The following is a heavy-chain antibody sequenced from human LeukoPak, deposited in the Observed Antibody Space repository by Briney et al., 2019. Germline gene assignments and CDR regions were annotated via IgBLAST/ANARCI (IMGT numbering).Heavy chain of an antibody. D-gene: IGHD4-17*01. CDR2: IYYTGST. CDR3: ARHGPFYGTAFYFDY. Sequence: PSETLSLTCAVSGASISGSGYYLGWIRQPPGKGLEWIGNIYYTGSTYYNASPQSRVTISIDMSKNQFSLRLSSVTAADTAFYYCARHGPFYGTAFYFDYWGQGTLVTVSS. CDR1: GASISGSGYY. V-gene: IGHV4-39*01. J-gene: IGHJ4*02.